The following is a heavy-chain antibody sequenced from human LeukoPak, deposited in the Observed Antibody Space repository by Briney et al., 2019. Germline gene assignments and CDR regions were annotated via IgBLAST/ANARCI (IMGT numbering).Heavy chain of an antibody. CDR2: IKQDGSEK. CDR3: ARGPGRPITMVRGALDY. D-gene: IGHD3-10*01. J-gene: IGHJ4*02. CDR1: GFTFSSYW. V-gene: IGHV3-7*01. Sequence: GGSLRLSCAASGFTFSSYWMSWVRQAPGKGLEWVANIKQDGSEKYYVDSVKGRFTISRDNAKNSLYLQMNSLRAEDTAVYYCARGPGRPITMVRGALDYWGQETLVTVSS.